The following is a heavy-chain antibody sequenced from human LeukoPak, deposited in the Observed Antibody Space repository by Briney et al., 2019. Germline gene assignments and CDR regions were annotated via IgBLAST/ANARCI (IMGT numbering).Heavy chain of an antibody. Sequence: ASVKVSCKVSGYTLTELSMHWVRQAPGKGLEWMGGFDPEDGETIYAQKFQGRVTMTEDTSTDTAYMELSGLRSEDTAVYYCATGILEWLLYGFHWDYWGQGTLVTVSS. D-gene: IGHD3-3*01. J-gene: IGHJ4*02. CDR1: GYTLTELS. V-gene: IGHV1-24*01. CDR3: ATGILEWLLYGFHWDY. CDR2: FDPEDGET.